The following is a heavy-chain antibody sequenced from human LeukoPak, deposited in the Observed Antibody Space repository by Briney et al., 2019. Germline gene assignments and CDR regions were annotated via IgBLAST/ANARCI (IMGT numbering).Heavy chain of an antibody. Sequence: QSGGSLRLSCAASGFTFSSYAMHWVRQAPGKGLEWVSGISWNSGSIGYADSVKGRFTISRDNAKNSLYLQMNSLRAEDTAVYYCETPGSVSGSYFDYWGQGTLVTVSS. J-gene: IGHJ4*02. CDR3: ETPGSVSGSYFDY. V-gene: IGHV3-9*01. CDR2: ISWNSGSI. D-gene: IGHD1-26*01. CDR1: GFTFSSYA.